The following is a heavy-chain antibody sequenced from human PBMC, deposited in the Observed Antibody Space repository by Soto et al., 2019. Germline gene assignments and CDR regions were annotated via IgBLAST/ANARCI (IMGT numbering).Heavy chain of an antibody. J-gene: IGHJ4*02. CDR1: GFTFNNYA. CDR2: ISGSGSST. Sequence: LRLSCAASGFTFNNYAMSWVRQAPGKGLEWVSSISGSGSSTYYADSVKGRFTISRDNSKNTLYLQLNTLRAEDTAVYYCAKDQPGVAARFDYWGQGTLVTVSS. V-gene: IGHV3-23*01. CDR3: AKDQPGVAARFDY. D-gene: IGHD6-13*01.